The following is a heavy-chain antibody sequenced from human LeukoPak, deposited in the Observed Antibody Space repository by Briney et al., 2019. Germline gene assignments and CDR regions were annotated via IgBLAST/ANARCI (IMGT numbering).Heavy chain of an antibody. Sequence: GGSLRLSCAASGFTFSSYAMSWVRQAPGKGLEWVSAISGSGGSTYYADSVKGRFTISRDNSKNTLYLQMNSLRAEDTAVYYCAKRDIVEVPAAPYYYYGIDVWGQGTTVTVSS. CDR3: AKRDIVEVPAAPYYYYGIDV. J-gene: IGHJ6*02. CDR1: GFTFSSYA. CDR2: ISGSGGST. V-gene: IGHV3-23*01. D-gene: IGHD2-2*01.